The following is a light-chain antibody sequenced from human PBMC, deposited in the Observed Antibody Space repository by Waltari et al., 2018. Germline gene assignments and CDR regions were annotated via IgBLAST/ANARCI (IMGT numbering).Light chain of an antibody. J-gene: IGKJ1*01. CDR1: QTLNSNY. Sequence: EIVLTQSPGTLSLSPGERATLSCRASQTLNSNYLTWYQQKPGQAPRLLIYGAPTRATGIPDRFVGSGSGTDFTLTISRLEPEDFAVYYCQQSGTSPPTWTFGQGTKVEIK. V-gene: IGKV3-20*01. CDR3: QQSGTSPPTWT. CDR2: GAP.